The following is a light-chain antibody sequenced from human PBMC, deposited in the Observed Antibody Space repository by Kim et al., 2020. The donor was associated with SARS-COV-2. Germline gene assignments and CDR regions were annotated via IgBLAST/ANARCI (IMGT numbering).Light chain of an antibody. V-gene: IGLV3-1*01. CDR2: QDS. Sequence: SVSPGQTASITCAGDKLGYKYACWYQQKPGQSPVLVIYQDSKRPSGIPERFSGSNSGNTATLTISGTQAMDEADYYCQAWDRSTAVFGGGTKLTVL. CDR1: KLGYKY. CDR3: QAWDRSTAV. J-gene: IGLJ3*02.